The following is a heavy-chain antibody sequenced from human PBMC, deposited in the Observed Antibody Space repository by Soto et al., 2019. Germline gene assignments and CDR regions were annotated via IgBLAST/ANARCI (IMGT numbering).Heavy chain of an antibody. V-gene: IGHV1-2*02. Sequence: HEPLVQSGAGVKRPGASLKVSCKASGYSFTGYYIHWVRQAPGQGLEWMGWINPDSGATNYAQNFQGRVTLTSDTSISTASMDLTSLTSDDTAVYYCARGDYGTGGYPFPYFDYWGQGTLVIVSS. D-gene: IGHD2-8*02. CDR2: INPDSGAT. CDR1: GYSFTGYY. CDR3: ARGDYGTGGYPFPYFDY. J-gene: IGHJ4*02.